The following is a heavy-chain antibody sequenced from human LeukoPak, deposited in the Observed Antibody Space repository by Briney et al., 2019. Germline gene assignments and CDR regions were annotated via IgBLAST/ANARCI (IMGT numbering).Heavy chain of an antibody. CDR2: ISSRGSYT. Sequence: GGSLRLSCAASGFTFSNYNMNWVRQAPGKGLEWVSYISSRGSYTYYADSVKGRLTISRDNAKNSLYLQMNSLRAEDTAVYYCAREASIVVRCSDYWGQGTLVTVSS. J-gene: IGHJ4*02. V-gene: IGHV3-21*06. D-gene: IGHD6-6*01. CDR1: GFTFSNYN. CDR3: AREASIVVRCSDY.